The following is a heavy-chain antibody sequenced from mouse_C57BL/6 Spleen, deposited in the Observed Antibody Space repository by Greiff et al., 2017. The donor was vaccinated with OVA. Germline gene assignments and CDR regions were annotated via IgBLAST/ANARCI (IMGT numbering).Heavy chain of an antibody. D-gene: IGHD1-1*01. CDR2: IDPETGGT. CDR1: GYTFTDYE. V-gene: IGHV1-15*01. Sequence: QVHVKQSGAELVRPGASVTLSCKASGYTFTDYEMHWVKQTPVHGLEWIGAIDPETGGTAYNQKFKGKAILTADKSSSTAYMELRSLTSEDSAVYYCSSRFAYWGQGTLVTVSA. J-gene: IGHJ3*01. CDR3: SSRFAY.